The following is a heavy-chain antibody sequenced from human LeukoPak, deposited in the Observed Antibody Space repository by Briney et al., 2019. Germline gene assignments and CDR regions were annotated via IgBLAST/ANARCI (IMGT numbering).Heavy chain of an antibody. CDR2: MSFDGSQT. CDR1: GFTFSSYA. J-gene: IGHJ4*02. CDR3: ARSGGATGLSHFDY. D-gene: IGHD1-26*01. Sequence: PGRSLRLSCAASGFTFSSYAMHWVRQAPGKGLEWVAVMSFDGSQTYYADFVKGRFTISRDNSKNTLYLQMNSLRPEDTAVYYCARSGGATGLSHFDYWGQGTLVTVSS. V-gene: IGHV3-30*04.